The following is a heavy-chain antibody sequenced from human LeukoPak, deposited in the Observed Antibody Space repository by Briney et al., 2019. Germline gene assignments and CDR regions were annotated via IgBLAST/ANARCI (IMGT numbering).Heavy chain of an antibody. D-gene: IGHD6-19*01. CDR3: ASPRRYSSGWPFDY. CDR2: ISYDGSNK. CDR1: GFTFSSYG. J-gene: IGHJ4*02. Sequence: GGSLRLSCAASGFTFSSYGMHWVRQAPGKGLEWVAVISYDGSNKYYADSVKGRFTISRDNSKNTLYLQMNSLRAEDTAVYYCASPRRYSSGWPFDYWGQGTLVTVSS. V-gene: IGHV3-30*03.